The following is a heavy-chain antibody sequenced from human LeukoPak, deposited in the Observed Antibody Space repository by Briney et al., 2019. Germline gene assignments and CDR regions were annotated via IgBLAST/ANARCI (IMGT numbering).Heavy chain of an antibody. V-gene: IGHV3-7*01. CDR3: ARERYSSGWCLFDY. CDR1: GFTLSSYG. Sequence: GGTLRLSCAASGFTLSSYGMSWVRQAPGKGLEWVANIKQDGSEKYYVDSVKGRFTISRDNAKDSLYLQMNSLRAEDTAVYYCARERYSSGWCLFDYWGQGTLVTVS. CDR2: IKQDGSEK. J-gene: IGHJ4*02. D-gene: IGHD6-19*01.